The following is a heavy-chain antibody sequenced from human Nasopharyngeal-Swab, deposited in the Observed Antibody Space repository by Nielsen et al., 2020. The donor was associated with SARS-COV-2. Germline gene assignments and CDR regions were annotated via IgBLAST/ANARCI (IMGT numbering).Heavy chain of an antibody. Sequence: GGALRLAWTASGFTFGDYAISWVRQAPGKGLEWVGFIRSKAYGGPTEYAASVKGRFTISRDDSKSIAYLQMNSLKTEDTAVSFCPGGPLVPWVFFGSWGQGTLVTVSS. CDR2: IRSKAYGGPT. D-gene: IGHD1-26*01. CDR3: PGGPLVPWVFFGS. J-gene: IGHJ4*02. V-gene: IGHV3-49*04. CDR1: GFTFGDYA.